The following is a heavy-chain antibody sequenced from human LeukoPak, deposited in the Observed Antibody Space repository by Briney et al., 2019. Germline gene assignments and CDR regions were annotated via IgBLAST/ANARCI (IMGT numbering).Heavy chain of an antibody. CDR3: TRESLTGPNAFDI. CDR1: GYTFTYYY. CDR2: INPNSGGT. Sequence: ASVKVSCKASGYTFTYYYLHWVRQAPGQGLEWMGWINPNSGGTNYAQKFQGRVTMSRDTSISTAYMELSRLRSDDTAVYYCTRESLTGPNAFDIWGQGTMVTVSS. J-gene: IGHJ3*02. V-gene: IGHV1-2*02. D-gene: IGHD3-9*01.